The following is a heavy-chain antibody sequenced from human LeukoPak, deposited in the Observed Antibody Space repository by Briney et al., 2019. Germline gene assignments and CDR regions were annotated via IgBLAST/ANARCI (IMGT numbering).Heavy chain of an antibody. CDR2: IDSSGSNI. CDR1: GFTFSSYG. Sequence: GGSLRLSCAASGFTFSSYGMNWVRQAPGKGLEWVSHIDSSGSNIYYTDSVKGRFTISRDNAKNSLYLQMNSLRVEDTAVYYCVREGWEELGHYFDYWGQGTVVTVSS. J-gene: IGHJ4*02. D-gene: IGHD1-26*01. CDR3: VREGWEELGHYFDY. V-gene: IGHV3-48*04.